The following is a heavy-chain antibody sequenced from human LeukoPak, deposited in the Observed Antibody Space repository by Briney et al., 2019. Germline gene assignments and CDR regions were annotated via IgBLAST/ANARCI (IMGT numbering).Heavy chain of an antibody. V-gene: IGHV6-1*01. CDR3: ATAEYGSGWYVDVGYFDY. CDR2: TYYRSKWYN. CDR1: GDSVSSNSAA. J-gene: IGHJ4*02. Sequence: SQTLSLTCAISGDSVSSNSAAWNWIRQSPSRGLEWLGRTYYRSKWYNDYAVSVKSRITINPDTSKNQFSLQLNSVTPEDTAVYYCATAEYGSGWYVDVGYFDYWGQGTLVTVSS. D-gene: IGHD6-19*01.